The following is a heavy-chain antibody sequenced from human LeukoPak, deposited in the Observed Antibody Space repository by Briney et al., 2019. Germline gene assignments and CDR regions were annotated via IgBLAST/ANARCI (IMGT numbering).Heavy chain of an antibody. Sequence: ASVKASCKASGYTFTSYAMNWVRQAPGQGLEWMGWINTNTGNPTYAQGFTGRFVFSLDTSVSTAYLQISSLKAEDTAVYYCARDNCGGDCYGYYYYGMDVWGQGTTVTVSS. CDR1: GYTFTSYA. CDR2: INTNTGNP. J-gene: IGHJ6*02. V-gene: IGHV7-4-1*02. D-gene: IGHD2-21*02. CDR3: ARDNCGGDCYGYYYYGMDV.